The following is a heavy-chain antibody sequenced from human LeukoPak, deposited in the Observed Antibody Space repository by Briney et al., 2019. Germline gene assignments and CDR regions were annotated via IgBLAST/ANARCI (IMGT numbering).Heavy chain of an antibody. J-gene: IGHJ4*01. V-gene: IGHV3-23*01. CDR2: ITGSGSNT. CDR3: ARDHGCTSASCQLFDY. D-gene: IGHD2-2*01. Sequence: PGGSLRLSCAASGFTFSNHAMNWVRQAPGKGLEWVSVITGSGSNTYYADSVKGRFTISRDNSRNTLYLQMTTLRAEDTAVYYCARDHGCTSASCQLFDYWGHGTLVTVSS. CDR1: GFTFSNHA.